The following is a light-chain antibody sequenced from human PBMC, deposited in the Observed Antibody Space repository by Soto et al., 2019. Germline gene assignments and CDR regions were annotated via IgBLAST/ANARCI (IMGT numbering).Light chain of an antibody. CDR1: QSISNY. CDR2: AAS. CDR3: QQSYSTPLT. Sequence: DIQMTQSPSSLSASVGDRVTITCRASQSISNYLNWYQQKPGKAPNLLIYAASSLQSGVPSRFSGSGSGTDLTLTISSLQHEDFAAFYCQQSYSTPLTVGGGTKVEIK. J-gene: IGKJ4*01. V-gene: IGKV1-39*01.